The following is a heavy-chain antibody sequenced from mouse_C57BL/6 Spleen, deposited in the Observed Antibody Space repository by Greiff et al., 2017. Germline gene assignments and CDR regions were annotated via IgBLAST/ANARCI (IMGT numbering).Heavy chain of an antibody. V-gene: IGHV7-3*01. CDR3: ARYHGHYAMDY. CDR2: IRNKANGYTT. CDR1: GFTFTDYY. J-gene: IGHJ4*01. D-gene: IGHD1-2*01. Sequence: EVKLVESGGGLVQPGGSLSLSCAASGFTFTDYYMSWVRQPPGKALEWLGFIRNKANGYTTEYSASVQGRFTISRDNSQSILYLQMNALRAEDSATYYCARYHGHYAMDYWGQGTSVTVSS.